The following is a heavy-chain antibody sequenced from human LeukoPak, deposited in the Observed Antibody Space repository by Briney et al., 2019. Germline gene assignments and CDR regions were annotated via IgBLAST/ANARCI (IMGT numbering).Heavy chain of an antibody. CDR3: ARGTYYYDSSDYFDY. D-gene: IGHD3-22*01. Sequence: KASETLSLTCTVSGGSISSYYWSWIRQPAGKGLEWIGRIYTSGSTNYNPSLKSRVTMSVDTSKNQFSLKLSSVTAADTAVYYCARGTYYYDSSDYFDYWGQGTLVTVSS. CDR1: GGSISSYY. CDR2: IYTSGST. V-gene: IGHV4-4*07. J-gene: IGHJ4*02.